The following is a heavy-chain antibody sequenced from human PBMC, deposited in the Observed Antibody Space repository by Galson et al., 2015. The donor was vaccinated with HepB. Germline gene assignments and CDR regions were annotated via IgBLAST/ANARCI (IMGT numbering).Heavy chain of an antibody. Sequence: SLRLSCAASGFTFSSYWMSWVRQAPGKGLEWVANIKPDGSERYFVDSVKGRFIISRDNAKNSLFLQMNSLRGEDTALYFCARHPTAGHPHLDYWGQGTLVTVS. CDR3: ARHPTAGHPHLDY. D-gene: IGHD6-13*01. CDR1: GFTFSSYW. CDR2: IKPDGSER. J-gene: IGHJ4*02. V-gene: IGHV3-7*03.